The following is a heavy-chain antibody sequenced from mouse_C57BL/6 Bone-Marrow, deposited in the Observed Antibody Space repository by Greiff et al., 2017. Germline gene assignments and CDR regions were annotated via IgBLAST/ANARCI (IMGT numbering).Heavy chain of an antibody. D-gene: IGHD2-3*01. Sequence: EVKVVESGGGLVQPGESLKLSCESNEYEFPSHDMSWVRKTPEKRLELVAAINSDGGSTYYPDTMERRFIISRDNTKKTLYLQMSSLRSEDTALYYCARLYDGYYSFAYWGQGTLVTVSA. CDR2: INSDGGST. V-gene: IGHV5-2*01. CDR3: ARLYDGYYSFAY. CDR1: EYEFPSHD. J-gene: IGHJ3*01.